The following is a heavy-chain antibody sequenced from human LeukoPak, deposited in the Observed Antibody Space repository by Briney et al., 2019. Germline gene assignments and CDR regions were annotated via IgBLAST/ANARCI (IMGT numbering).Heavy chain of an antibody. Sequence: PSETLSLTCAVYGGSFSGYYWSWIRQPPGKGLEWIGEINHSGSTNYNPSLKSRVTISVDTSKNQFSLKLRSVTAADTAVYYCARGGYEYYSMDVWGKGTTVIVSS. D-gene: IGHD5-18*01. CDR1: GGSFSGYY. V-gene: IGHV4-34*01. CDR3: ARGGYEYYSMDV. CDR2: INHSGST. J-gene: IGHJ6*03.